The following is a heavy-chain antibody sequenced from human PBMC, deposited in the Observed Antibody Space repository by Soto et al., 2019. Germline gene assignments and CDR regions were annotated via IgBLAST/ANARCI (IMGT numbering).Heavy chain of an antibody. CDR2: ISYDGNNK. CDR1: GFTFSRYA. J-gene: IGHJ4*02. CDR3: ARGEALDY. V-gene: IGHV3-30-3*01. Sequence: QVQVVESGGDVVQPGKSLRLSCAASGFTFSRYAVRWVRQAPGKGLEWVTLISYDGNNKYYADSVKGRFTVSRDNSKNTLYLQMNYLRPEDTAVYYCARGEALDYWGQGTLVTVSS.